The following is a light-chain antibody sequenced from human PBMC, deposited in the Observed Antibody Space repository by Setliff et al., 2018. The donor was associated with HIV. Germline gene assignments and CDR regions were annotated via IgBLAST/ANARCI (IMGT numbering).Light chain of an antibody. CDR3: CSYAGSYTYI. Sequence: QSVLTQPPSVSGSPGQSVTFSCTGSSSEVGAYNYVSCYQQHPGKAPKLMIYDVTKRPSGVPDRFSGSTSGNTASLTISGLQAEDEADYYCCSYAGSYTYIFGSGTRVTVL. J-gene: IGLJ1*01. CDR2: DVT. CDR1: SSEVGAYNY. V-gene: IGLV2-11*01.